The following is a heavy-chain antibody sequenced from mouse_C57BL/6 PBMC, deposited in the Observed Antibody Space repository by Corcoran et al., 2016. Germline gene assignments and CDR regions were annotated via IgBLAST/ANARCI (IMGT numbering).Heavy chain of an antibody. J-gene: IGHJ4*01. V-gene: IGHV1-80*01. CDR2: IYPGDGDT. CDR3: ARRDQADYYAMDY. D-gene: IGHD3-2*02. Sequence: QVQLQQSGAELVKPGASVKISCKASGYAFSSYWMNWVKQRPGKGLEWIGQIYPGDGDTNYNGKFKGKATLTADKSSSTAYMQLSSLTSEDSAVYFCARRDQADYYAMDYWGQGTSVTVSS. CDR1: GYAFSSYW.